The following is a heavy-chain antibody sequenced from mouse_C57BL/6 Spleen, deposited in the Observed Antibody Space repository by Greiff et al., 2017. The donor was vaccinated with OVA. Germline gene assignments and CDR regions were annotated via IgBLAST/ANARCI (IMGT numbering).Heavy chain of an antibody. CDR2: ILPGSGST. D-gene: IGHD1-1*01. CDR1: GYTFTGYW. V-gene: IGHV1-9*01. CDR3: ASPITTVVATEYFDY. Sequence: QVQLQQSGAELMKPGASVKLSCKATGYTFTGYWIEWVKQRPGHGLEWIGEILPGSGSTNYNEKFKGKATFTADTSSNTAYMQLSSLTTEDSAIYYCASPITTVVATEYFDYWGKGTTLTVAS. J-gene: IGHJ2*01.